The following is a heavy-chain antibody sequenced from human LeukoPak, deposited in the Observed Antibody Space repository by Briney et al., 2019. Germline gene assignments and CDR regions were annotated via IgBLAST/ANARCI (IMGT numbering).Heavy chain of an antibody. D-gene: IGHD3-9*01. CDR3: AKLLIYDILTGYYPPFYFDY. J-gene: IGHJ4*02. CDR2: ISGSGGST. Sequence: QAGGSLRLSCAASGFTFSSYAMSWVRQAPGKGLEWVSAISGSGGSTYYADSVKGRFTISRDNSKNTLYLQMNSLRAEDTAVYYCAKLLIYDILTGYYPPFYFDYWGQGTLVTVSS. V-gene: IGHV3-23*01. CDR1: GFTFSSYA.